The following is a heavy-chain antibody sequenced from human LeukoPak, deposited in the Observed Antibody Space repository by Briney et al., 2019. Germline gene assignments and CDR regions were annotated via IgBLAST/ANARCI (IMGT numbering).Heavy chain of an antibody. V-gene: IGHV4-34*01. CDR3: APGEGNYYLGYFDY. CDR2: IDHDGIT. D-gene: IGHD3-10*01. J-gene: IGHJ4*02. CDR1: GGPLSGYY. Sequence: PSETLSLTCSVSGGPLSGYYWSWMRQPPGKGLEWIGEIDHDGITNYNPSFKSRLTISVDVSKTQFSLRLGSVTAADTAVYYCAPGEGNYYLGYFDYWGQGTLVTVSS.